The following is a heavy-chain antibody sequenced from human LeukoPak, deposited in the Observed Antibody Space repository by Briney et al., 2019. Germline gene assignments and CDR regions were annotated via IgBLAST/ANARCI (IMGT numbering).Heavy chain of an antibody. Sequence: GGSLRLSCAASGFTFSSYSMNWVRQAPGKGLEWVSSISSSSSYIYYADSVKGRFTISRENAKTSMYLQMNSLRAEDTAVYYCARRTTGYGDPIDYWGQGTLVTVSS. CDR1: GFTFSSYS. CDR3: ARRTTGYGDPIDY. V-gene: IGHV3-21*01. CDR2: ISSSSSYI. D-gene: IGHD4-17*01. J-gene: IGHJ4*02.